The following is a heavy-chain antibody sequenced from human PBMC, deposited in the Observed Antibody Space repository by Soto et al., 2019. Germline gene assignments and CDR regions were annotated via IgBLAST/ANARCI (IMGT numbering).Heavy chain of an antibody. J-gene: IGHJ6*02. CDR2: INHSGST. V-gene: IGHV4-34*01. CDR1: GGSFSGYY. CDR3: AREVGIAAAGTHYYYYGMDV. D-gene: IGHD6-13*01. Sequence: QVQLQQWGAGLLKPSETLSLTCAVYGGSFSGYYWSWIRQPPGKGLEWIGEINHSGSTNYNPSLKSRVTISVDTSKNQFSPKLSSVTAADTAVYYCAREVGIAAAGTHYYYYGMDVWGQGTTVTVSS.